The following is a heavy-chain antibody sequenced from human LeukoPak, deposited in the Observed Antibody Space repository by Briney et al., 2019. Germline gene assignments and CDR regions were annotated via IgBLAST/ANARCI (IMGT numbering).Heavy chain of an antibody. CDR3: AREASSYYDSSGYSGDWWYYGMDV. CDR2: ISDSGSLT. V-gene: IGHV3-23*01. CDR1: GFAFSSQA. J-gene: IGHJ6*02. D-gene: IGHD3-22*01. Sequence: PGGSLRLACAASGFAFSSQAMGWVRQAPGKGLEWVSVISDSGSLTYYADSVKGRFTISRDNSKKTLFLQLNSLRAEDTAVYYCAREASSYYDSSGYSGDWWYYGMDVWGQGTTVTVSS.